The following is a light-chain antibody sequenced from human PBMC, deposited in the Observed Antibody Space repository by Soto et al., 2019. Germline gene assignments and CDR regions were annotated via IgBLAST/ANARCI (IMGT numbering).Light chain of an antibody. V-gene: IGKV1-39*01. CDR2: AAS. Sequence: DIPMTQSPSSLSASVGDRVSLSCRASQSINIYLNWYQQRPGKTPKLLISAASSLQSGVPSRFSGSGSGTYFTLTINNVQPEDFATYYCQQSFNTPLTFGGGTRVEMK. CDR1: QSINIY. CDR3: QQSFNTPLT. J-gene: IGKJ4*01.